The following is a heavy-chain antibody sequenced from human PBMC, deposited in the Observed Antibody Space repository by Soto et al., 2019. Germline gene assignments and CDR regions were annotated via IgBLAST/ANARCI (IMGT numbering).Heavy chain of an antibody. CDR2: IYYSGST. Sequence: QVQLQESGPGLVKPSQTLSLTCTVSGGSISSGDYYWSWIRQPPGKGLEWIGYIYYSGSTYYNPALKVLSIISVVTYKNKFSLKLSTVTAADTAVYYCARASELPFFYNDYWGQGTLVTVSS. CDR1: GGSISSGDYY. D-gene: IGHD1-7*01. CDR3: ARASELPFFYNDY. J-gene: IGHJ4*02. V-gene: IGHV4-30-4*01.